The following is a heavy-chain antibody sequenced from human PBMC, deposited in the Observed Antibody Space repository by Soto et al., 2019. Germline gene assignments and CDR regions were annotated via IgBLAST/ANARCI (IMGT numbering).Heavy chain of an antibody. J-gene: IGHJ4*02. Sequence: EVQLLESGGGLVQPGGSLRLSCAASGFTFSSYAMSWVRQAPGKGLEWVSAISGSGGSTYYADSVKGRFTISRDNSKNTLYLQMNSLRAEDTAVYYCAKGGGSYDFWSGHNQVVYWGQGTLVTVSS. CDR3: AKGGGSYDFWSGHNQVVY. V-gene: IGHV3-23*01. D-gene: IGHD3-3*01. CDR2: ISGSGGST. CDR1: GFTFSSYA.